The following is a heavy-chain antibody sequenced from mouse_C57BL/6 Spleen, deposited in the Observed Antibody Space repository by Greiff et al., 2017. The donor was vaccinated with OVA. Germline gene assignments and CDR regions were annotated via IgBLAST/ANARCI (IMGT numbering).Heavy chain of an antibody. V-gene: IGHV1-69*01. CDR3: ARSYDYDGSYAMDY. CDR2: IDPSDSYT. CDR1: GYTFTSYW. D-gene: IGHD2-4*01. J-gene: IGHJ4*01. Sequence: QVQLQQPGAELVMPGASVKLSCKASGYTFTSYWMHWVKQRPGQGLEWIGEIDPSDSYTNYNQKFKGKSTLTVEKSSSTAYMQLSSLTSEDSAVYYCARSYDYDGSYAMDYWGQGTSVTVSS.